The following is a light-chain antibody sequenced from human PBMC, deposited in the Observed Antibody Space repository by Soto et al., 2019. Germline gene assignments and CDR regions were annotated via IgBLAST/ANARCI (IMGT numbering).Light chain of an antibody. CDR3: QQYCSLSWT. J-gene: IGKJ1*01. CDR2: GAS. Sequence: IMSKPSPCLPSLSPGESTTHSSTINQSDSSSYLAWYQQKPGQPPRALIYGASNRDTGIPDRFSGGGSGTDFTLTISRLEAEDVAVYYCQQYCSLSWTFGQGTKVDIK. V-gene: IGKV3-20*01. CDR1: QSDSSSY.